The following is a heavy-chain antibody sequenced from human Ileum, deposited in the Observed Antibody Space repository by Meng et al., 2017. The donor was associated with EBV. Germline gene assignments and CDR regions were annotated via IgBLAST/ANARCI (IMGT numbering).Heavy chain of an antibody. D-gene: IGHD4-17*01. Sequence: EVELVGAGGGLVQPGGSRCHSCAVSGLTFSSFWMHWVRQGPGKGLVWVSRINGDGTGTSYADSVKGRFTISRDNAKNTLYLQMNSLRAEDTAVYYCARVGDYAYKDWGQGTLVTVSS. CDR2: INGDGTGT. CDR1: GLTFSSFW. V-gene: IGHV3-74*01. J-gene: IGHJ1*01. CDR3: ARVGDYAYKD.